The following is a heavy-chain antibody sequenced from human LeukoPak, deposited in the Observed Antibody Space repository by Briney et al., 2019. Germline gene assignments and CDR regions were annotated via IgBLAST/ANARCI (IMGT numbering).Heavy chain of an antibody. V-gene: IGHV4-61*02. J-gene: IGHJ5*02. CDR1: GGSFSSRPYY. D-gene: IGHD2-15*01. Sequence: RPSQTLSLTCTVSGGSFSSRPYYWSWIRQPAGKGLEWIGRIYTSGDTDYNPSLKSRVSISVDTSKNQVSLKLSSVTAADTAVYYCARERVGGGSHGIGWFDPWGQGTLVTVSS. CDR2: IYTSGDT. CDR3: ARERVGGGSHGIGWFDP.